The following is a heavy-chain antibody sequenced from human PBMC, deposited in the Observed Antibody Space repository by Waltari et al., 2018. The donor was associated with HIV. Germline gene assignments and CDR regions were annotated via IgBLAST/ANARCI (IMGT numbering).Heavy chain of an antibody. V-gene: IGHV1-69*12. CDR3: ARADSGSYHDAFDI. CDR1: GGSFRSSA. CDR2: IIPIFGTA. Sequence: QVQLVQSGAAVKKPGSSVQVSCKASGGSFRSSAISWVRQPPGQGLEWMGGIIPIFGTANYAQKFQGRVTITADESTSTAYMELSSLRSEDTAVYYCARADSGSYHDAFDIWGQGTMVTVSS. J-gene: IGHJ3*02. D-gene: IGHD1-26*01.